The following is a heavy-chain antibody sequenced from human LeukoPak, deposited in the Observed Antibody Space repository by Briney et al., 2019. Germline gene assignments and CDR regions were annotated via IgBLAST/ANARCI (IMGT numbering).Heavy chain of an antibody. V-gene: IGHV1-18*01. CDR3: ARDLSSRPPHYYYYCYMDV. CDR1: GYTFTSYG. J-gene: IGHJ6*03. D-gene: IGHD2-2*01. Sequence: ASVKVSCKASGYTFTSYGISWVRQAPGQGREGMGWISAYNGNTNYAQKLQGRVTMTTDTSTSTAYMELRSLRSDDTAVYYCARDLSSRPPHYYYYCYMDVWGKGTTVTVSS. CDR2: ISAYNGNT.